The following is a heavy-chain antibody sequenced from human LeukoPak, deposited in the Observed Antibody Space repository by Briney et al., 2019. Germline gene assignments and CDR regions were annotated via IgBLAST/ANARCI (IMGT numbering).Heavy chain of an antibody. Sequence: SETLSLTCTVSGSSISSYYWSWIRQPAGKGLEWIGRIYTSGSTNYNPSLKSRVTMSVDTSKNQFSLKLSSVAAADTAVYYCARDHRSSGWYGGLDYWGQGTLVTVSS. CDR3: ARDHRSSGWYGGLDY. CDR2: IYTSGST. V-gene: IGHV4-4*07. CDR1: GSSISSYY. D-gene: IGHD6-19*01. J-gene: IGHJ4*02.